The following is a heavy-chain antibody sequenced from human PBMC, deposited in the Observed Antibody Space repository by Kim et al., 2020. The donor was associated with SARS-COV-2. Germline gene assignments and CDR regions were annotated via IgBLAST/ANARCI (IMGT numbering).Heavy chain of an antibody. CDR1: GLTVSSNY. D-gene: IGHD2-8*01. Sequence: GGSLRLSCAASGLTVSSNYMSWVRQAPGKGLEWVSAIYSGGSTYYADSVKGRFTISRDNSKNTLYLQMNSLRAEDTAVYYCARDRDVLGMDVWGQGTTVTVSS. J-gene: IGHJ6*02. CDR3: ARDRDVLGMDV. V-gene: IGHV3-53*01. CDR2: IYSGGST.